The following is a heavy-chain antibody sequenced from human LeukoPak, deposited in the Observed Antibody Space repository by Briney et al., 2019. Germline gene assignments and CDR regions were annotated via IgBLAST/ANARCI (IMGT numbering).Heavy chain of an antibody. Sequence: PGGSLRLSCAASGFTFSNYAMNWVRQAPGKGLEWVSSISGSSSDIYYADSVKGRFTISRDNAKNSLYLQINRLRAEDTAIYYCARRGYYDSSGYDYWGQGTLVTVSS. D-gene: IGHD3-22*01. CDR2: ISGSSSDI. CDR3: ARRGYYDSSGYDY. V-gene: IGHV3-21*01. CDR1: GFTFSNYA. J-gene: IGHJ4*02.